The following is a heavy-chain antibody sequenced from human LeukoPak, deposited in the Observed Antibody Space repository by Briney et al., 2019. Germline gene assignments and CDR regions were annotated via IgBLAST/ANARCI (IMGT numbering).Heavy chain of an antibody. D-gene: IGHD4-17*01. CDR1: GFSLSSYG. CDR3: AKADGPDYGDYSFDY. CDR2: ISYDGSNE. Sequence: GGSLRLSCAASGFSLSSYGMHWVRQAPGKGLEWVAVISYDGSNEYFADSVKGRFTISRGTSKNTLYLQMNSLRAEDTAIYYCAKADGPDYGDYSFDYWGQGTLVTDSS. V-gene: IGHV3-30*18. J-gene: IGHJ4*02.